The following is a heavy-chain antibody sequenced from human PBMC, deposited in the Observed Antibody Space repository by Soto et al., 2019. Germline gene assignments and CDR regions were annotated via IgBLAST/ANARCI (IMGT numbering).Heavy chain of an antibody. V-gene: IGHV1-69*06. CDR2: IIPILATP. Sequence: QVQLAQSGPEVKKPGSSVKVSCTASGGIFSNFAVSWVRQAPGQGLEWMGGIIPILATPKYAQKFQGRVTIAAVKNIAYMELSSLTSEDTAVYYCARVGSRDAYNYVLDTWGQGTLVTVSS. J-gene: IGHJ4*02. CDR1: GGIFSNFA. D-gene: IGHD5-18*01. CDR3: ARVGSRDAYNYVLDT.